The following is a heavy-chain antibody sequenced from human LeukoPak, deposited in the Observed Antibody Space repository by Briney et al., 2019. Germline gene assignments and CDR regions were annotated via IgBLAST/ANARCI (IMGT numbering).Heavy chain of an antibody. D-gene: IGHD2-15*01. J-gene: IGHJ5*02. Sequence: PGGSLGLSCAASGFTFSSYEMNWVRQAPGKGLEWVSYISSSGTTIYYADSVKGRFTISRDNAKNSLYLQMNSLRAEDTAVYYCARVGVVVAATGNLWFDPWGQGTLVTVSS. CDR2: ISSSGTTI. CDR1: GFTFSSYE. V-gene: IGHV3-48*03. CDR3: ARVGVVVAATGNLWFDP.